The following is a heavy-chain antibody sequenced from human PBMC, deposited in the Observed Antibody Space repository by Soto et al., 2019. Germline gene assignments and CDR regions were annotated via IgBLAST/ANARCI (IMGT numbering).Heavy chain of an antibody. CDR3: ARGTPASDYSNYLGSYYYYMDV. D-gene: IGHD4-4*01. V-gene: IGHV1-18*01. J-gene: IGHJ6*03. CDR2: ISAYNGNT. CDR1: GYTFTSYG. Sequence: ASVKVSCKASGYTFTSYGISWVRQAPGQGLEWMGWISAYNGNTNYAQKLQGRVTMTTGTSTSTAYMELRSLRSDDTAVYYCARGTPASDYSNYLGSYYYYMDVWGKGPTVTVSS.